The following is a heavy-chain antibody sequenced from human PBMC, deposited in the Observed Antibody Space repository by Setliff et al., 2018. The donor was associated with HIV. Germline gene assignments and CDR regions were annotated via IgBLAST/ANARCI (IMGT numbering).Heavy chain of an antibody. CDR1: GYTFTKYG. J-gene: IGHJ4*02. D-gene: IGHD3-3*01. CDR2: ISANNGSS. Sequence: ASVKVSCKSSGYTFTKYGITWVRQAPGQGLEWMGWISANNGSSYFAQKLQDRVTMTSDTSTSTAYKELRSLRSDDTAVYYCARVRERVTIFGVVRDFDSWGQGTLVTVSS. CDR3: ARVRERVTIFGVVRDFDS. V-gene: IGHV1-18*01.